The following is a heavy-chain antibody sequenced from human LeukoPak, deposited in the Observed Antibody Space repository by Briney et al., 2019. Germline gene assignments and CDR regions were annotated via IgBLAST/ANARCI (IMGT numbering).Heavy chain of an antibody. CDR2: ISSSGSTI. CDR3: ARGAYYDILTGYPIDY. D-gene: IGHD3-9*01. V-gene: IGHV3-11*01. Sequence: GGSLRLSCAASGFTFSDYYMSWIRQAPGKGLEWVPYISSSGSTIYYADSVKGRFTISRDNAKNSLYLQMNSLRAEDTAVYYCARGAYYDILTGYPIDYWGQGTLVTVSS. CDR1: GFTFSDYY. J-gene: IGHJ4*02.